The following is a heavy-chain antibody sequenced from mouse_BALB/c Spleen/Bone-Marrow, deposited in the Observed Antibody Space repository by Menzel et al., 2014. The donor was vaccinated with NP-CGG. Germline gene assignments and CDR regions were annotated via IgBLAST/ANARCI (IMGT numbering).Heavy chain of an antibody. CDR3: ARMGHYGWFAY. Sequence: VQLQQSGGGLVQPGGSLKLSCAASGFDFSSYWMSWVRQAPGKGLEWIGEINPGSNTINYTPSLKDKFIISRDNAKNTPYLQMTKVRSEDTALYYCARMGHYGWFAYWGQGTLVTVSA. J-gene: IGHJ3*01. CDR1: GFDFSSYW. D-gene: IGHD1-1*01. CDR2: INPGSNTI. V-gene: IGHV4-1*02.